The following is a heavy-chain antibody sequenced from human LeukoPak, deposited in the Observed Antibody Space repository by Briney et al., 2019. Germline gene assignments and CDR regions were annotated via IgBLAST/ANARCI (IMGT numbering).Heavy chain of an antibody. J-gene: IGHJ6*03. Sequence: GGSLRLSCAASRFTLSNYAMRWVRQAPGKGLEWVSGLSGSGTSTYYTDSVKGRFTIPRDNSKNTLYLQMNSLGAEDTAIYYCAKFASGTMTTRYYYYMDVWGKGTTVTVSS. D-gene: IGHD4-17*01. CDR1: RFTLSNYA. V-gene: IGHV3-23*01. CDR3: AKFASGTMTTRYYYYMDV. CDR2: LSGSGTST.